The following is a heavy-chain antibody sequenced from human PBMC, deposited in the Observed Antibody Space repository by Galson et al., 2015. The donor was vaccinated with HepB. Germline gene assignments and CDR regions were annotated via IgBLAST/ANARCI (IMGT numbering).Heavy chain of an antibody. J-gene: IGHJ5*02. D-gene: IGHD1-1*01. Sequence: SLRLSCAASGFIFSNYYMSWVRQAPGKGLEWISYISSSGDTISYADSVKGRFTVSRDNAKKSLFLQMNSLRDDDTAVYYCARTTLGWFDPWGQGTLVTVSS. CDR1: GFIFSNYY. CDR3: ARTTLGWFDP. CDR2: ISSSGDTI. V-gene: IGHV3-11*01.